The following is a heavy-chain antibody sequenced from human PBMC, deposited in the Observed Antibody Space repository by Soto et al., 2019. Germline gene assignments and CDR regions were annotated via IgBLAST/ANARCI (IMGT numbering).Heavy chain of an antibody. CDR3: ARTYCGEFNY. D-gene: IGHD2-21*01. Sequence: QITLKESGPTLVNPTQTLTLTCTFSGFSLSTSGVGVGWIRQPPGKALEWLAVIYWNDDKRYSPSLKSGVTITKDTPKNQVVLTMTNMDPVDTATYYCARTYCGEFNYWGQGTLVTVSS. CDR2: IYWNDDK. V-gene: IGHV2-5*01. CDR1: GFSLSTSGVG. J-gene: IGHJ4*02.